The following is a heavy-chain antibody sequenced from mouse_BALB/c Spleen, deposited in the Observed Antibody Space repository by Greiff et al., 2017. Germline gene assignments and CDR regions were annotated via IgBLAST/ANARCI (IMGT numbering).Heavy chain of an antibody. Sequence: EVKLVESGGGLVQPGGSLKLSCAASGFDFSSYWMSWVRQAPGKGLEWIGEINTDSSTINYTPSLKDKFIISRDNAKNTLYLQMSKVRSEDTALYYCARPWYWYFDVWGAGTTVTVSS. CDR2: INTDSSTI. CDR1: GFDFSSYW. J-gene: IGHJ1*01. V-gene: IGHV4-1*02. CDR3: ARPWYWYFDV.